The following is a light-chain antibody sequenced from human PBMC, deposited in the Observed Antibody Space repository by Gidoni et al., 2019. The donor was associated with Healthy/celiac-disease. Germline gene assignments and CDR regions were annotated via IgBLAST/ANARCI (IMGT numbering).Light chain of an antibody. J-gene: IGKJ5*01. CDR3: QQSYSTPIT. Sequence: DIQMTQSPSSLSASVGDRVTITCRASQSISSYLNWYQQKPGKAPKLLIYAASSLQSGVPSRFSGSGSGTDFTLTISSLQQEDFATYYCQQSYSTPITFXQXTRLEIK. CDR1: QSISSY. V-gene: IGKV1-39*01. CDR2: AAS.